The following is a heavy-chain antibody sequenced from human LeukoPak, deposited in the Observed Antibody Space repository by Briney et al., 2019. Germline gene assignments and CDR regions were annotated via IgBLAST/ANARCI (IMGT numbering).Heavy chain of an antibody. Sequence: GGSLRLSCAASGFTFSSYGMHWVRQAPGKGLEWVAVISYDGSNKYYADSVEGRFTISRDNSKNTLYLQMNSLRAEDTAVYYCAKDPPHHYYDSSGYPDYWGQGTLVTVSS. CDR2: ISYDGSNK. V-gene: IGHV3-30*18. D-gene: IGHD3-22*01. J-gene: IGHJ4*02. CDR1: GFTFSSYG. CDR3: AKDPPHHYYDSSGYPDY.